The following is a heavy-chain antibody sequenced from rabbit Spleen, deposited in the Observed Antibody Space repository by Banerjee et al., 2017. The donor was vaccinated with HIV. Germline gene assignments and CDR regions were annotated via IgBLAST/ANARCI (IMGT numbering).Heavy chain of an antibody. D-gene: IGHD8-1*01. CDR1: GVSFSNNHY. CDR3: ARDAGTSFSTYGMDL. Sequence: QEQLVESGGGLVQPGASLTLTCTASGVSFSNNHYMCWVRQAPGKGLEWIACIYAGSSSSTYSATWAKGRFTLSKTSSTTVTLQMTSLTAADTATYFCARDAGTSFSTYGMDLWGPGTLVTVS. J-gene: IGHJ6*01. V-gene: IGHV1S45*01. CDR2: IYAGSSSST.